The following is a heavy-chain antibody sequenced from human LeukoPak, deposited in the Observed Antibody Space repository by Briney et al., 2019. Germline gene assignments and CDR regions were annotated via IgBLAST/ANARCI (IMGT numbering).Heavy chain of an antibody. V-gene: IGHV1-2*02. CDR1: GSRVTDYY. D-gene: IGHD2-15*01. CDR3: ARQADSNWFDS. CDR2: INPKSGVT. Sequence: ASVKVSCKASGSRVTDYYLHWVRQAPGQGLEWMGWINPKSGVTKYVQKFQGRVTMTRDSSISTAYMELSRLRSDDSAVFYCARQADSNWFDSWRQGTLVTVSS. J-gene: IGHJ5*01.